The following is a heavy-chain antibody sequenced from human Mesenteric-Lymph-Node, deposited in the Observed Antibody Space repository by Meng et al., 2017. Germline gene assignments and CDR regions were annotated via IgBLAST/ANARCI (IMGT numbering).Heavy chain of an antibody. CDR2: ISYDGSNK. J-gene: IGHJ4*02. V-gene: IGHV3-30*01. D-gene: IGHD5-12*01. CDR3: ARDDRGYSYGK. CDR1: GFTFSSYA. Sequence: GESLKISCAASGFTFSSYAMHWVRQAPGKGLEWVAVISYDGSNKYYADSVKGRFTISRDNSKNTLYLQMNSLRAEDTAVYYCARDDRGYSYGKWGQGTLVTVSS.